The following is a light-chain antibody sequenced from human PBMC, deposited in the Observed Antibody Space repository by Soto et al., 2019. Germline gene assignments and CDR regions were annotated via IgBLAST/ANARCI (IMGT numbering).Light chain of an antibody. J-gene: IGLJ1*01. Sequence: QSALTQPASVSGSPGQSITISCTGTNSDVGAYPYVSWYQQHPGNAPKLLIYEVADRPSGVSDRFSGSKSGNTASLTISALQAEDEAVYYCSSYTSSSTLGVFGTGTKLTVL. V-gene: IGLV2-14*03. CDR2: EVA. CDR1: NSDVGAYPY. CDR3: SSYTSSSTLGV.